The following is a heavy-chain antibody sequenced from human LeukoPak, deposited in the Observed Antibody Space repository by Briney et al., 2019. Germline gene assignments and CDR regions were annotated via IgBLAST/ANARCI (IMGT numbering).Heavy chain of an antibody. CDR2: IYYSGST. D-gene: IGHD4-17*01. Sequence: PSETLSLTCTVSGGSVSSGSYYWSWIRQPPGKGLEWIGYIYYSGSTNYNPSLKSRVTISVDTSKNQFSLKLSSVTAVDTAVYYCARETDTVGLDYWGQGTLVTVSS. CDR3: ARETDTVGLDY. CDR1: GGSVSSGSYY. J-gene: IGHJ4*02. V-gene: IGHV4-61*01.